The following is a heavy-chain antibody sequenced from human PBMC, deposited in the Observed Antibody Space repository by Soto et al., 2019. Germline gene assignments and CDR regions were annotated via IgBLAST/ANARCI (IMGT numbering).Heavy chain of an antibody. CDR3: ARLVVTYYFDY. CDR1: GGSISSSSYY. J-gene: IGHJ4*02. D-gene: IGHD2-21*02. V-gene: IGHV4-39*01. CDR2: IYYSGNT. Sequence: QLQLQESGPGLVKPSETLSLTCTVSGGSISSSSYYWGWIRQPPGKGLEWIGSIYYSGNTYYNPSLKSRVTISVDTSKNQFSLQLSSVTAADTAVYYCARLVVTYYFDYWGQGTLVTVSS.